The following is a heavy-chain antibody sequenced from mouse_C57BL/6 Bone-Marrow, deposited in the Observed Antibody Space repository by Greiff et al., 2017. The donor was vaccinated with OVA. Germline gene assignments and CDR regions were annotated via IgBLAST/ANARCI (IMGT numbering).Heavy chain of an antibody. Sequence: EVKLQESGPVLVKPGASVKMSCKASGYTFTDYYMNCVKQSHGKSLEWIGVINPYNGGTSYNQKFKGKATLTVDKSSSTAYMELNSLTSEDSAVYYCARGATVAYFDYWGQGTTLTVSS. CDR1: GYTFTDYY. J-gene: IGHJ2*01. CDR3: ARGATVAYFDY. V-gene: IGHV1-19*01. D-gene: IGHD1-1*01. CDR2: INPYNGGT.